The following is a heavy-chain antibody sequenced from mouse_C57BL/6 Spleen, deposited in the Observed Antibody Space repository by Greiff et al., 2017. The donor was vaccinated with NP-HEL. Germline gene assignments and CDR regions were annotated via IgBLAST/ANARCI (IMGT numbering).Heavy chain of an antibody. J-gene: IGHJ3*01. Sequence: VHLVESGAELVRPGASVTLSCKASGYTFTDYEMHWVKQTPVHGLEWIGAIDPETGGTAYNQKFKGKAILTADKSSSTAYMELRSLTSEDSAVYYCTSGGRFAYWGQGTLVTVSA. CDR1: GYTFTDYE. CDR3: TSGGRFAY. CDR2: IDPETGGT. V-gene: IGHV1-15*01.